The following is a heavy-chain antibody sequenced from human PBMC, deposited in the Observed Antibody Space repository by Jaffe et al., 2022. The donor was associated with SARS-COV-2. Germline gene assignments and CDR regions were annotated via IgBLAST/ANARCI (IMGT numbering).Heavy chain of an antibody. J-gene: IGHJ6*02. CDR3: AKDPDDSGWNYFYYGMDV. CDR2: ISGSGRNT. Sequence: EVQLLESGGGFVQPGGSLRLSCAASGLTSSNYAMSWVRRAPGEGLQWVSSISGSGRNTYYAESVKGRFTISRDDSKNTVYLQMISLKTEDTAVYHCAKDPDDSGWNYFYYGMDVWGPGTTVTVSS. D-gene: IGHD6-19*01. CDR1: GLTSSNYA. V-gene: IGHV3-23*01.